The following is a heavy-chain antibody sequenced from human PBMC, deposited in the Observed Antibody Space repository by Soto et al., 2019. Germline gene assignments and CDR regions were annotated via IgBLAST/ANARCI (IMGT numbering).Heavy chain of an antibody. J-gene: IGHJ5*02. Sequence: XVSLRLSFAASGFTFSSYCMSWVRQAPGKGLEWVANIKQDGSEKYYVDSVKGRFTISRDNAKNSLYLQMNSLRAEDTAVYYCARHTNWNPRGGWFDPWGQGTLVTVSS. CDR3: ARHTNWNPRGGWFDP. CDR1: GFTFSSYC. D-gene: IGHD1-20*01. CDR2: IKQDGSEK. V-gene: IGHV3-7*03.